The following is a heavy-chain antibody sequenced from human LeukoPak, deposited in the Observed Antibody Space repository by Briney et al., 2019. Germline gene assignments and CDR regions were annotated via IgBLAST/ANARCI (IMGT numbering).Heavy chain of an antibody. CDR2: IRGNGGGT. CDR3: ARRLAGWAFDY. J-gene: IGHJ4*02. Sequence: PGGSLRLSCVASGFTFSSYAMTWVRQAPGKGLEWVSAIRGNGGGTYYADSVQGRFTISRDNTKDTLFLEMNSLRAEDTAVYYCARRLAGWAFDYWGQGALVTVSS. V-gene: IGHV3-23*01. CDR1: GFTFSSYA. D-gene: IGHD6-19*01.